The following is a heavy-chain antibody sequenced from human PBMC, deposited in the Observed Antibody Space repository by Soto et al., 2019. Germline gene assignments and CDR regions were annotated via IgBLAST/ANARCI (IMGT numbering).Heavy chain of an antibody. CDR1: GYTFTSYG. J-gene: IGHJ6*02. CDR2: ISAYNGNT. Sequence: QVQLVQSGAEVKKPGASVKVSCKASGYTFTSYGISWVRQAPGQGLEWMGWISAYNGNTNYAQKLQGRVTMTTDTSTSTDYMELRSLRSDDTAVYYCARDRHIAAAGTYYGMDVWGQGTTVTVSS. V-gene: IGHV1-18*01. D-gene: IGHD6-13*01. CDR3: ARDRHIAAAGTYYGMDV.